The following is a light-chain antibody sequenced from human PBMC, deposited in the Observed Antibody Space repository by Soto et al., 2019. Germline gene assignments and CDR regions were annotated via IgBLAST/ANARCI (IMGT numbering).Light chain of an antibody. CDR1: SSDVGGYNY. CDR2: DVS. J-gene: IGLJ1*01. Sequence: QSALTQPRSVSGSPGQSVTISCTGTSSDVGGYNYVSWYQQHPGKAPKLMIYDVSKRPSGVPDRFSGSKSGNTASLTISGLQAEDEADYYCCSNASSYTFPYVFGTGTKVTVL. CDR3: CSNASSYTFPYV. V-gene: IGLV2-11*01.